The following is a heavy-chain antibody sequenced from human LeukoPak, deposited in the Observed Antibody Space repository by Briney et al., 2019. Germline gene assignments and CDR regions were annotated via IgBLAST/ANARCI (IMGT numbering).Heavy chain of an antibody. CDR1: GAFISRSIW. CDR3: ARGEEYGSGTVHFDY. Sequence: SETLSLTCAVSGAFISRSIWWSWVRQPPGKGLEWIGEIYHGGSTNYNPSLRSRVTISVDTSKNQFSLNLNSVTAADTAVYYCARGEEYGSGTVHFDYWGQGTLVTVSS. CDR2: IYHGGST. D-gene: IGHD3-10*01. J-gene: IGHJ4*02. V-gene: IGHV4-4*02.